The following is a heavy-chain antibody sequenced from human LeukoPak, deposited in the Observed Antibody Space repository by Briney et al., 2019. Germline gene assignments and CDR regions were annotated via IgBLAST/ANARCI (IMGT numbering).Heavy chain of an antibody. CDR3: ASSRRRANGVPAAPFDY. CDR2: INHSGST. J-gene: IGHJ4*02. CDR1: GGSFSGYN. V-gene: IGHV4-34*01. Sequence: PSETLSLTSAVYGGSFSGYNWSWIRQPPRKGLGWIGEINHSGSTNYNPSLESRVTISVDTSKDQFSLTLSSVIAAVTAVYYCASSRRRANGVPAAPFDYWGQGTLVTVSS. D-gene: IGHD2-2*01.